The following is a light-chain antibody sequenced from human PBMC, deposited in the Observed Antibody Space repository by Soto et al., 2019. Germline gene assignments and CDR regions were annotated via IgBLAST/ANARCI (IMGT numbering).Light chain of an antibody. Sequence: EIVLTQSPATLSLSPGERATLSCRASQSVSSSLAWYQQRPGQAPRLLIYDASNRATGIPARFSGSGSGTDFTLTITSLEPEDFAVYYCQQRSSWPSFGGGTKVEIE. J-gene: IGKJ4*01. CDR2: DAS. CDR3: QQRSSWPS. V-gene: IGKV3-11*01. CDR1: QSVSSS.